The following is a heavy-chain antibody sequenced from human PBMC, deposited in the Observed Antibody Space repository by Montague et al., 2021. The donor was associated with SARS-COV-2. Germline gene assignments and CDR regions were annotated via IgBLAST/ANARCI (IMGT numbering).Heavy chain of an antibody. V-gene: IGHV4-39*01. J-gene: IGHJ3*02. D-gene: IGHD1-1*01. CDR1: GGSITVSRYD. CDR3: SRHRANAGSFDI. CDR2: VHYTGTT. Sequence: SETLSLTCTVSGGSITVSRYDWGWIRQPPGKGLEWIGSVHYTGTTSYNESLKGRLTISVDTSGNQFSLRMTSVTASDTAVYYCSRHRANAGSFDIWGHGTLVTVSS.